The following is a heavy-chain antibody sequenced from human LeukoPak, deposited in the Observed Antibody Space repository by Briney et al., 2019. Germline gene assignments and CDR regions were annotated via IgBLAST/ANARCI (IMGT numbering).Heavy chain of an antibody. D-gene: IGHD3-22*01. V-gene: IGHV4-59*01. CDR2: IYYIGST. CDR3: ARETYYYDSSGYPTSDAFDI. Sequence: PSETLSLTCTVSGGSISSYYWSWIRQPPGKGLEWIGYIYYIGSTNYNPSLKSRVTISVDTSKNQFSLKLSSVTAADTAVYYCARETYYYDSSGYPTSDAFDIWGQGTMVTVSS. J-gene: IGHJ3*02. CDR1: GGSISSYY.